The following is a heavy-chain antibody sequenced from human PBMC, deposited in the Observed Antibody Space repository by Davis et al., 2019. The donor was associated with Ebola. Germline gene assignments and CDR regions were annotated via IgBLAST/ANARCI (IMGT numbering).Heavy chain of an antibody. V-gene: IGHV3-23*01. CDR3: AKDGVPDTAMVWSGMDV. J-gene: IGHJ6*02. Sequence: GGSLRLSCAASGFTFSSYAMSWVRQAPGKGLEWVSAISGSGGSTYYADSVKGRFTISRDNSKNTLYLQMNSLRAEDTAVYYCAKDGVPDTAMVWSGMDVWGQGTTVTVSS. D-gene: IGHD5-18*01. CDR1: GFTFSSYA. CDR2: ISGSGGST.